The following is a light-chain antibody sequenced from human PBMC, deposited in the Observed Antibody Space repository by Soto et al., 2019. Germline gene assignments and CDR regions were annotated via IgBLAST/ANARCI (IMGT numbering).Light chain of an antibody. CDR1: QSVRSRY. J-gene: IGKJ5*01. Sequence: ENVLTQSPGTLSLSPGERATLACRASQSVRSRYLAWYQQKPGQAPRLLLYGASSRATGIPDRFSGSGSGTDFTLTIDRLEPEDFAVYYCQQYGDSPQTFGQGTRLEI. V-gene: IGKV3-20*01. CDR2: GAS. CDR3: QQYGDSPQT.